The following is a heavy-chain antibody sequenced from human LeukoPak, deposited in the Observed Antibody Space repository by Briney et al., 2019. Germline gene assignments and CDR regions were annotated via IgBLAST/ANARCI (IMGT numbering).Heavy chain of an antibody. CDR3: ARSTGTTFGFSDY. J-gene: IGHJ4*02. CDR2: SNPNSGGT. Sequence: ASVKVSCKASGYIFTGYYMHWVRQAPGQGLEWMGWSNPNSGGTNYAQKFQGRVTMTRDPSISTAYMELSRLRSDDTAVYYCARSTGTTFGFSDYWGQGTLVTVSS. D-gene: IGHD3-16*01. V-gene: IGHV1-2*02. CDR1: GYIFTGYY.